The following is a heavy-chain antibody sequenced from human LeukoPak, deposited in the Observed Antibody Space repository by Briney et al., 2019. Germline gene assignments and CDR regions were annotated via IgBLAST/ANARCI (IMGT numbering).Heavy chain of an antibody. D-gene: IGHD3-10*01. Sequence: GGSLRLSCAASGFTFSSFWMSWVRQAPGKGVEWVASIKEDGSEKYYVDSVKGRFTISRDNAKNSLYLQMNSLRAEDTAVYYCARDRSLWFGEYHFDYWGQGTLVTVSS. CDR2: IKEDGSEK. CDR3: ARDRSLWFGEYHFDY. J-gene: IGHJ4*02. CDR1: GFTFSSFW. V-gene: IGHV3-7*01.